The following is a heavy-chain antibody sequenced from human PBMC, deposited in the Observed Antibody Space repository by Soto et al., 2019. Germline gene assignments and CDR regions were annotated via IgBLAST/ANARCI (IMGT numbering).Heavy chain of an antibody. Sequence: QVQLVQSGAEVKKPGASVKVSCKASGYTFTGYYMHWVRQAPGQGLEWMGWINPNSGGTNYAQKFQGWVTMTRDTSISTAYMELSRLRSDDTAVYYCARGFMITFGGVIVPDFDYWGQGTLVTVSS. CDR2: INPNSGGT. J-gene: IGHJ4*02. V-gene: IGHV1-2*04. CDR1: GYTFTGYY. CDR3: ARGFMITFGGVIVPDFDY. D-gene: IGHD3-16*02.